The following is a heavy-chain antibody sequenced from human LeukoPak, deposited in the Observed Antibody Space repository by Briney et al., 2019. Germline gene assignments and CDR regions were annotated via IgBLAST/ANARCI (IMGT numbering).Heavy chain of an antibody. CDR1: GGSITCRHW. D-gene: IGHD5-18*01. J-gene: IGHJ4*02. Sequence: SGTLSLTCAVSGGSITCRHWWSWVRQPPGKGLEWIGEIYHSGSTNYNPSLESRVTISVDKSKNQFSLKLTSATAADTAVYYCARDRGDTATIDYWGRGTLVTVSS. V-gene: IGHV4-4*02. CDR3: ARDRGDTATIDY. CDR2: IYHSGST.